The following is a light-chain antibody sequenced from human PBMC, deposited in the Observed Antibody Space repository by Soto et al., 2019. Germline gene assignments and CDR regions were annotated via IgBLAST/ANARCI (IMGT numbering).Light chain of an antibody. CDR3: QSYDSSLSGV. V-gene: IGLV1-40*01. CDR1: RSNIGAGYD. Sequence: QSVLTQPPSVSGAPGQRVTISCTGSRSNIGAGYDVHWYQQLPGTAPKLLIYANTNRPSGVPDRFSGSKSGTSASLAITGLQAEDEADYYCQSYDSSLSGVFGGGTKVTVL. CDR2: ANT. J-gene: IGLJ3*02.